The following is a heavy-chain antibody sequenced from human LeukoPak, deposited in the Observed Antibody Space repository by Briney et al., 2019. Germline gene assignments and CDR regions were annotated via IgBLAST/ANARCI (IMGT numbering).Heavy chain of an antibody. CDR2: INHSGST. CDR1: GGSFSGYY. CDR3: ARKAGSSWYNWFDP. Sequence: PSETLSLTCAVYGGSFSGYYWSWIRQPPGKGLEWIGEINHSGSTNYNPSLKSRVTISVDTSKNQFSLKLSSVTAADTAVYYCARKAGSSWYNWFDPWGQGTLVTVSS. D-gene: IGHD6-13*01. J-gene: IGHJ5*02. V-gene: IGHV4-34*01.